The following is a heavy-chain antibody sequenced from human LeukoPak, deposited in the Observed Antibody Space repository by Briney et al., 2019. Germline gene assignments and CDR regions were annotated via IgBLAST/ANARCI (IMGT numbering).Heavy chain of an antibody. J-gene: IGHJ4*02. CDR2: IWYDGSNK. CDR3: ARSKSQTIDY. Sequence: GGSLRLSCAASGFTFSSYGMHWVRQAPGKGLEWVAVIWYDGSNKYYADSVKGRFTISRDNSKNPLYLQLNSLRAEDTAVYYCARSKSQTIDYWGQGTLVTVSS. CDR1: GFTFSSYG. V-gene: IGHV3-33*01. D-gene: IGHD1/OR15-1a*01.